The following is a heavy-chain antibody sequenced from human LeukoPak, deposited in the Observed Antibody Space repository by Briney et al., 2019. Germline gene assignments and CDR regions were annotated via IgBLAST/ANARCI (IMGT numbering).Heavy chain of an antibody. CDR2: ISSSSSTI. Sequence: GGSLRLSCAASGFTSSSYSMNWVRQAPGKGLEWVSYISSSSSTIYYADSVKGRFTISRDNAKNSLYLQMNSLRAEDTAVYYCARVGAYDIPDYWGQGTLVTVSS. CDR3: ARVGAYDIPDY. V-gene: IGHV3-48*04. D-gene: IGHD3-9*01. J-gene: IGHJ4*02. CDR1: GFTSSSYS.